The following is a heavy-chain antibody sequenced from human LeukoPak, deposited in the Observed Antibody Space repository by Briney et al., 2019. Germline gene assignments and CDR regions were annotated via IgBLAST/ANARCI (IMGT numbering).Heavy chain of an antibody. Sequence: PSETLSLTCTVSGGSISAGRDYWSWIRQPAGKAPEWIGRIYSNGDTIYNPSLNSRLTISMDTPKNEFSLRLNSVTAADTAVYYCARGLSSLDSTALTPSIWGQGTLVTVTS. CDR3: ARGLSSLDSTALTPSI. CDR2: IYSNGDT. D-gene: IGHD2-21*02. J-gene: IGHJ3*02. V-gene: IGHV4-61*02. CDR1: GGSISAGRDY.